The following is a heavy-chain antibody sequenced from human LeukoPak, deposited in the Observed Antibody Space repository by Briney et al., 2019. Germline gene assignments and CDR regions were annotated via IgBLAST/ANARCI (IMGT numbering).Heavy chain of an antibody. Sequence: SGGSLRLSCAASGFTFSSYAMTWVRQAPGKGLEWVSLISGSGGTTYYADSVKGRFTISRDNSKNTLYLQMNSLRAEDTAVYYCANTGAWRPLFDWLPSIPFWGQGTLVTVSS. J-gene: IGHJ4*02. CDR3: ANTGAWRPLFDWLPSIPF. V-gene: IGHV3-23*01. D-gene: IGHD3-9*01. CDR1: GFTFSSYA. CDR2: ISGSGGTT.